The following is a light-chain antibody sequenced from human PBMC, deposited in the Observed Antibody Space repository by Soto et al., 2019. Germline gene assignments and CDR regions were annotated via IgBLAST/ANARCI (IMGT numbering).Light chain of an antibody. Sequence: QSVLTQPASVSGSPGQSITISCTGTLSDVGSYNLVSWYQQHPGKAPKLMIYEDTKRPSGVSNRFSGSKSGYTASLTISGLQAEDEADYYCCSYAGSSTVVFGGGTKLTVL. V-gene: IGLV2-23*01. CDR1: LSDVGSYNL. J-gene: IGLJ2*01. CDR2: EDT. CDR3: CSYAGSSTVV.